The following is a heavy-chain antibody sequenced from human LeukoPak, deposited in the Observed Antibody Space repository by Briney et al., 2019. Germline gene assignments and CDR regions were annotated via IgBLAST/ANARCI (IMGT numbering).Heavy chain of an antibody. CDR2: INHSGST. J-gene: IGHJ4*02. CDR1: GGSFSGYY. D-gene: IGHD3-10*01. V-gene: IGHV4-34*01. CDR3: ARRDRYYYGSGSYYVFDY. Sequence: SETLSLTCAVYGGSFSGYYWSWIRQPPGKGLELIGEINHSGSTNYNPSLKSRVTISVDTSNNQFSLELSSVTAADTAVYYCARRDRYYYGSGSYYVFDYWGQGTLVTVSS.